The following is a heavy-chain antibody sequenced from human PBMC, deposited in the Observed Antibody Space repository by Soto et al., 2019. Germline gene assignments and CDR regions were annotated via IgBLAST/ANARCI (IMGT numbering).Heavy chain of an antibody. J-gene: IGHJ5*02. Sequence: ASVKVSCKASGYTFTNNDVSWVRQATGQGLEWMGWTNPGGGDTGYAQKFQGRVTMTRDISIATAYMELNSLTSEGTAIYYCARMESFGSLNWFDPWGQGTLVTVSS. CDR2: TNPGGGDT. V-gene: IGHV1-8*02. CDR3: ARMESFGSLNWFDP. D-gene: IGHD5-18*01. CDR1: GYTFTNND.